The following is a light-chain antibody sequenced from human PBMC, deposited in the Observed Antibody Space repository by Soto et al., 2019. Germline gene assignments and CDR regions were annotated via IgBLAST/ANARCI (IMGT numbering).Light chain of an antibody. J-gene: IGKJ5*01. CDR1: QSVSSY. V-gene: IGKV3-11*01. CDR3: QQRINWPVT. Sequence: EIVLTQSPASLSLSPGERATLSCRASQSVSSYLAWYQQKPSQAPRLLIYDASNRATGIPARFSGSGSGTDFTLTINSLESEDFAVYYCQQRINWPVTFGQGTRLEMK. CDR2: DAS.